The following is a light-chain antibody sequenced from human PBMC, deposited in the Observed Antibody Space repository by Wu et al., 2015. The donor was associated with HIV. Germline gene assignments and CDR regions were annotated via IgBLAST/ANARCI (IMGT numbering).Light chain of an antibody. J-gene: IGKJ4*01. Sequence: EIVLTQSPATLSFSPGERATLFCRASQSVSGTLAWYQQKPGQAPRLLIYGASSRATGIPDRFSGSGSGTDFTLTISRLEPEDFAVYYCQQYGSSPLTFGGGTKVEIK. CDR1: QSVSGT. CDR2: GAS. CDR3: QQYGSSPLT. V-gene: IGKV3-20*01.